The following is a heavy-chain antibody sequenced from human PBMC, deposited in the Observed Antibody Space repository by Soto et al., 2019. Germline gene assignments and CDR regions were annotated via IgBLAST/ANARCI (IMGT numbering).Heavy chain of an antibody. CDR3: ARSIGSGGVIGGFDY. J-gene: IGHJ4*02. V-gene: IGHV1-69*01. CDR1: GGTFNMYA. CDR2: IIPIFDTP. Sequence: QVQLVQSGAEVRKPGSAVRVSCKASGGTFNMYAMNWVRKAPGQGLEWMAGIIPIFDTPRYSQQFQGRVTITVDESTSTADMELSSLRSEDTAIYYCARSIGSGGVIGGFDYWGQGTLVTVAS. D-gene: IGHD3-16*02.